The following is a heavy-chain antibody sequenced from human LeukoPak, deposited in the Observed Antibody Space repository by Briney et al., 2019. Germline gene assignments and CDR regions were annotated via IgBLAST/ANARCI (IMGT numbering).Heavy chain of an antibody. D-gene: IGHD3-16*01. J-gene: IGHJ3*02. CDR1: GFTFSSYA. Sequence: GGSLRLSCSASGFTFSSYAMHWVRQAPGKGLEYVSAISSNGGSTYYADSVKGRFTISRDNSKNTLYLQMNSLRAEDTAVYYCAKKIGGVYAFDIWGQGTMVTVSS. V-gene: IGHV3-64*04. CDR3: AKKIGGVYAFDI. CDR2: ISSNGGST.